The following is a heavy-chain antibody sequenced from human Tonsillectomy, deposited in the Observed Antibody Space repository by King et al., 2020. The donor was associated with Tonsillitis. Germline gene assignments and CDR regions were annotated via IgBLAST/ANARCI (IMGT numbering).Heavy chain of an antibody. J-gene: IGHJ6*02. D-gene: IGHD3-10*01. CDR1: GFTFGKYG. V-gene: IGHV3-30*03. CDR2: ISYDGRNT. Sequence: QVQLVESGGGVVQPGRSLRLSCAASGFTFGKYGMHWVRQAPGKGLEWVAVISYDGRNTWHADSVKGRFTISRDNSKNTLHLQMNSLRAEDTAVYYCARDLPPVMVLASHAMDVWGQGTTVTVSS. CDR3: ARDLPPVMVLASHAMDV.